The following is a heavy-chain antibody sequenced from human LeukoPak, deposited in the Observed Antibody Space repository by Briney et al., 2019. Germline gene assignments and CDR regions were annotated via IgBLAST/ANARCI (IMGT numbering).Heavy chain of an antibody. CDR3: ARLDV. CDR1: GFTFSSYW. V-gene: IGHV4-34*01. J-gene: IGHJ6*04. Sequence: GSLRLSCAASGFTFSSYWMSWIRQPPGKGLEWIGEINHSGSTNYNPSLKSRVTISVDTSKNQFSLKLSSVTAADTAVYYCARLDVWGKGTTVTVSS. CDR2: INHSGST.